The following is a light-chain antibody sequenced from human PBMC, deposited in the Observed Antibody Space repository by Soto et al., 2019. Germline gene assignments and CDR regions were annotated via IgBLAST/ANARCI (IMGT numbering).Light chain of an antibody. CDR2: GAS. V-gene: IGKV3-20*01. J-gene: IGKJ1*01. CDR1: QSVSNNY. CDR3: QHSWT. Sequence: EIVLTQSPGTLSLSPGERAALSCRASQSVSNNYLAWYQQKPGQAPRLLIYGASSRATGIPDRFSGSGSGTDFTLTISRLGPEDFAVYYCQHSWTFGQGTKVEIK.